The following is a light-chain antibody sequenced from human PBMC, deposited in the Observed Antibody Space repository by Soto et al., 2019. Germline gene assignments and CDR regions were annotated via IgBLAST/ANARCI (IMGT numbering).Light chain of an antibody. CDR1: QSISSW. V-gene: IGKV1-5*01. CDR2: DAS. Sequence: DIQMTQSPSTLSASVGDRGTITCRASQSISSWLAWYQQKPGKTPKLLIYDASSLESGVPSRFSGSGSGTEFTLTISSLQPDDFATYYCQQYNSYKWTFGQGTTVDIK. CDR3: QQYNSYKWT. J-gene: IGKJ1*01.